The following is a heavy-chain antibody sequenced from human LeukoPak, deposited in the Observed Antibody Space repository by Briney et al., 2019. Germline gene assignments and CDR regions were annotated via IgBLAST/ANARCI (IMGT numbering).Heavy chain of an antibody. CDR1: GGSISSSSYY. CDR3: GGTTGGNWFDP. CDR2: IYYSGST. J-gene: IGHJ5*02. Sequence: PSETLSLTCTVSGGSISSSSYYWGWIRQPPGKGLEWIGSIYYSGSTYYNPSLKSRVTISVDTSKNQFSLKLSSVTAADTAVYYCGGTTGGNWFDPWGQGTLVTVSS. V-gene: IGHV4-39*07. D-gene: IGHD4-17*01.